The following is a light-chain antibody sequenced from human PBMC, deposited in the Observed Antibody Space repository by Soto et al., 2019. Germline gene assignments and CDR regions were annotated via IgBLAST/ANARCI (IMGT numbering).Light chain of an antibody. J-gene: IGLJ2*01. CDR2: SNN. CDR1: SSNIGSNS. Sequence: QSVLTQSPSASGTPGQRVTISCSGSSSNIGSNSVNWYQQLAGTAPKLLMYSNNQRPSGVPDRFSGSKSGTSASLVISGLQSEDEADYHCAAWDDSLNGVVFGGGTQMTVL. CDR3: AAWDDSLNGVV. V-gene: IGLV1-44*01.